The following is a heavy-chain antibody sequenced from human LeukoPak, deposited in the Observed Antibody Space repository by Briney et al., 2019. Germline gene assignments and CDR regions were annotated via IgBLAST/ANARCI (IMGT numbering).Heavy chain of an antibody. CDR3: ARDAGGYDFWSGYPAGGYFDY. Sequence: GGSLRLSCAASGFTFSSYSMNWVRQAPGKGLGWVSYISSSSSTIYYADSVKGRFTISRDNAKNSLYLQMNSLRAEDTAVYYCARDAGGYDFWSGYPAGGYFDYWGQGTLVTVSS. CDR2: ISSSSSTI. J-gene: IGHJ4*02. CDR1: GFTFSSYS. D-gene: IGHD3-3*01. V-gene: IGHV3-48*01.